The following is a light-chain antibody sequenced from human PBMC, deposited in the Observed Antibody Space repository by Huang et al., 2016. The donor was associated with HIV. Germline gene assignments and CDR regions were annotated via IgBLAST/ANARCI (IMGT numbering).Light chain of an antibody. CDR1: QDINFY. Sequence: DIQMTQSPSSLSASVGDRVTITCRAIQDINFYVAWFQQKPGKAPKSLIFHAYSLQSGVPSKVSGSGSGTDFTLTISNLQADDSATYFCQHYKSYPPAFGQGTRVEIK. CDR3: QHYKSYPPA. V-gene: IGKV1-16*02. J-gene: IGKJ1*01. CDR2: HAY.